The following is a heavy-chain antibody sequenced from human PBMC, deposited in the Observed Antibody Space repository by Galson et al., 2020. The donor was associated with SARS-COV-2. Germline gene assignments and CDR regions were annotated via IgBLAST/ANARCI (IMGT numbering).Heavy chain of an antibody. CDR2: IYPGDSDT. V-gene: IGHV5-51*01. J-gene: IGHJ5*02. Sequence: HGESLKTSCKGSGASFTDYWTAWARQMPGKGLEWMGFIYPGDSDTIYSPSFQGQVTMSARKSISTAYLQWSSLKASDTAMYYCARLDGQWFDPWGQGTLVTVSS. CDR3: ARLDGQWFDP. CDR1: GASFTDYW.